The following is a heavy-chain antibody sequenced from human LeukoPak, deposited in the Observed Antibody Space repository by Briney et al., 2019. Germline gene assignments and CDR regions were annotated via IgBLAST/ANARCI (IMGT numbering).Heavy chain of an antibody. CDR1: GFTFDDYA. D-gene: IGHD6-6*01. J-gene: IGHJ6*03. Sequence: GGSLRLSCAASGFTFDDYAMHWVRQAPGKGLGWVSGISWNSGSIGYADSVKGRFTISRDNAKNSLYLQMNSLRAEDTALYYCAKVWSIAARSKYYYYYYYMDVWGKGTTVTVSS. CDR3: AKVWSIAARSKYYYYYYYMDV. V-gene: IGHV3-9*01. CDR2: ISWNSGSI.